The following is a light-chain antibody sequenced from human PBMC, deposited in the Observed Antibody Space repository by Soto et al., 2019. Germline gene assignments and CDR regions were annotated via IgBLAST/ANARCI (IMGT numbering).Light chain of an antibody. V-gene: IGKV1-27*01. J-gene: IGKJ1*01. CDR1: QGISSY. Sequence: DIQMTQSPSSLSASIGDRVTITCRASQGISSYLAWYQQKPGKVPKLLIYAASTLQSGVPSRFSGSGSGTDFTLTISSLQPEDVATYYCLKYNSAPWTFGQGTKVEIK. CDR2: AAS. CDR3: LKYNSAPWT.